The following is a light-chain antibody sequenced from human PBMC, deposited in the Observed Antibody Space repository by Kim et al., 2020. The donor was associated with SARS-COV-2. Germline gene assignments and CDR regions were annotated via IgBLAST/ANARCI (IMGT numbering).Light chain of an antibody. CDR1: NIGTKK. Sequence: SLCLGQTARDTCEENNIGTKKVHWYQQTPGQAPMLRSCNNNARPSGIPERFYGPNSGNTATLTISRAQAGDEADYYCQVWDSSTVIFGGGTQLTVL. CDR3: QVWDSSTVI. J-gene: IGLJ2*01. V-gene: IGLV3-9*01. CDR2: NNN.